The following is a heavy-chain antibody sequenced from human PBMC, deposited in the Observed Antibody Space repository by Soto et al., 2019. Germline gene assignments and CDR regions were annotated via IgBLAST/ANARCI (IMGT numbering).Heavy chain of an antibody. J-gene: IGHJ6*02. CDR2: INPNSGGT. V-gene: IGHV1-2*04. Sequence: ASVKVSCKASGYTFTGYYMHWVRQAPGQGLEWMGWINPNSGGTNYAQKFQGWVTMTRDTSISTAYMELSRLRSDDTAVYYCARGYCSSTSCYSPVNGMDVWGQGTTVTVSS. CDR1: GYTFTGYY. CDR3: ARGYCSSTSCYSPVNGMDV. D-gene: IGHD2-2*02.